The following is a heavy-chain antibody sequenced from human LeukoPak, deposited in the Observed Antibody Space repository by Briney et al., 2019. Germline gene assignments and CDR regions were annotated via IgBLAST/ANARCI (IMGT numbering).Heavy chain of an antibody. D-gene: IGHD6-13*01. CDR1: GFTFSSYW. V-gene: IGHV3-23*01. J-gene: IGHJ4*02. CDR3: AKVLLGSSWYLLFDY. Sequence: GGSLRLSCAASGFTFSSYWMSWVRQAPGKGLEWVSAISGSGGSTYYADSVKGRFTISRDNSKNTLYLQMNSLRAEDTAVYYCAKVLLGSSWYLLFDYWGQGTLVTVSS. CDR2: ISGSGGST.